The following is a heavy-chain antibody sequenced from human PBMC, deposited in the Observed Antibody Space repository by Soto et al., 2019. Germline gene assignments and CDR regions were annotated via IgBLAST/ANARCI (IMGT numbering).Heavy chain of an antibody. J-gene: IGHJ4*02. D-gene: IGHD2-8*01. CDR1: GFTFSSYA. V-gene: IGHV3-23*01. CDR2: ISGSGGST. CDR3: AKVGIHCTNGVCRGY. Sequence: EVQLLESGGGLVQPGGSLRLSCAASGFTFSSYAMSWVRQAPGKGLEWVSGISGSGGSTYYADSVKGRFTISRDNSKNTLFLRMNSLRVEDTAVYYCAKVGIHCTNGVCRGYWGQGTLVTVSS.